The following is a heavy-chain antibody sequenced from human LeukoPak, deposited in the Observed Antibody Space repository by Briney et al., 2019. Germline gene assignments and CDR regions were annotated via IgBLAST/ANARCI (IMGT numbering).Heavy chain of an antibody. CDR3: ARDLYSSGWYYFDY. CDR1: GFTFSSYA. D-gene: IGHD6-19*01. CDR2: ISGSGGST. J-gene: IGHJ4*02. Sequence: GGSLRLSCAASGFTFSSYAMSWVRQAPGKGLEWVSAISGSGGSTYYADSVKGRFTISRDNSKNTLYLQMNSLRAEDTAVYYCARDLYSSGWYYFDYWGQGTLVTVSS. V-gene: IGHV3-23*01.